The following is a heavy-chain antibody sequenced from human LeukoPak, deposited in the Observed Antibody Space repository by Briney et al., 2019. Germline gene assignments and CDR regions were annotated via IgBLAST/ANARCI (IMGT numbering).Heavy chain of an antibody. Sequence: ASVKVSCKASGYTFTSYDINWVRQATGQGLEWMGWMNPNSGNTGYAQKFQGRVTMTRNTSISTAYMELSSLRSEDTAVYYCARGLRAPAYYYGSGTTLHFDYWGQGTLVNVSS. CDR2: MNPNSGNT. D-gene: IGHD3-10*01. V-gene: IGHV1-8*01. J-gene: IGHJ4*02. CDR3: ARGLRAPAYYYGSGTTLHFDY. CDR1: GYTFTSYD.